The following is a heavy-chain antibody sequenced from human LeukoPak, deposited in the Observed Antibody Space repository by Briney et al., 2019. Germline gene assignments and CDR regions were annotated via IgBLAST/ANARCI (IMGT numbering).Heavy chain of an antibody. Sequence: GASVKVSCKASGYTFTGYYMHWVRQAPGQGLEWMGRINPNSGGTNYAQKFQGRVTMTRDTSISTAYMELSRLRSDDTAVYYCARVLIVEGDYDSSGYYDLFDYWGQGTLVTVSS. V-gene: IGHV1-2*06. CDR2: INPNSGGT. CDR1: GYTFTGYY. D-gene: IGHD3-22*01. CDR3: ARVLIVEGDYDSSGYYDLFDY. J-gene: IGHJ4*01.